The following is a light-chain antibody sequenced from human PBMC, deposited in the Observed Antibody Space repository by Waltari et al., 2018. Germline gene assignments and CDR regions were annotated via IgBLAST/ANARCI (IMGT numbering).Light chain of an antibody. CDR1: SSDIGGYNY. CDR2: EVT. J-gene: IGLJ3*02. Sequence: QSALTQPPSASGSPGQSVTISCTGTSSDIGGYNYVSWYQQHPGKAPKLMIYEVTQRPSGVPDRFSASKSGNTASLTVSGLQAEDEADYYCSSFAGSTNWVFGGGTKLTVL. V-gene: IGLV2-8*01. CDR3: SSFAGSTNWV.